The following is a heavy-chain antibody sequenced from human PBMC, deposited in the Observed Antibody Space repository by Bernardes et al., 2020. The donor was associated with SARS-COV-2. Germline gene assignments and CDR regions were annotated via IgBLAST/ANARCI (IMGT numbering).Heavy chain of an antibody. CDR3: ARSGTYSFFDY. V-gene: IGHV3-72*01. Sequence: GSLRLSCAASGFTFSDHYMDWVRQAPGKGLEWVGRIRNKANTYTTEYAASVKGRFTISRDDSRNSLYLQMNSLKTEDTAVYYCARSGTYSFFDYWGQGTLVTVSS. CDR2: IRNKANTYTT. D-gene: IGHD3-10*01. J-gene: IGHJ4*02. CDR1: GFTFSDHY.